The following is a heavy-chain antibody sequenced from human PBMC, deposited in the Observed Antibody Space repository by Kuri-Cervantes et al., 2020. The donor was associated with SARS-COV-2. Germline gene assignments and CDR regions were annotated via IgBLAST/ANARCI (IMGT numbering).Heavy chain of an antibody. D-gene: IGHD3-3*01. V-gene: IGHV3-7*03. J-gene: IGHJ6*03. CDR2: INKDANKI. Sequence: GGSLRLSCAASGVTLDSYWMTWFRQAPGQGLEWVANINKDANKIHYVDSVKGRFTISRDNARNSLFLQMDSLRAEDTAVYYCARRVFTIFGVGYYYMDVWGKGTTVTVSS. CDR3: ARRVFTIFGVGYYYMDV. CDR1: GVTLDSYW.